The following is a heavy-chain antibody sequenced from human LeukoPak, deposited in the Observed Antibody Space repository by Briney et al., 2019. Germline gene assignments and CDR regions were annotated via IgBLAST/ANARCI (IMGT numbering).Heavy chain of an antibody. CDR2: ISSSSSYI. Sequence: GGSLSLSCAVSGVSFSSYSRSWVRQAPGKGLEWVSHISSSSSYIYYADPVKRRITISRDNAKNSLYLQMTSLRSEDTAVYYCASAGATGIAVARTNPTFAYYFDYWGQGTLVTVSS. CDR3: ASAGATGIAVARTNPTFAYYFDY. CDR1: GVSFSSYS. J-gene: IGHJ4*02. D-gene: IGHD6-19*01. V-gene: IGHV3-21*05.